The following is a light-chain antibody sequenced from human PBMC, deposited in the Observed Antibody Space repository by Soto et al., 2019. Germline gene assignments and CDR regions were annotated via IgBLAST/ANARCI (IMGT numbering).Light chain of an antibody. CDR2: GAS. CDR1: QSVRSY. Sequence: EFVMTQSPATLSVSPGERATLSCRASQSVRSYVAWYQQTPGQAPRLLIYGASTRATGIPVRFSGSASGTEFTLTISSLQSEDFTVYYCQQYNKWPLTFGQGTNV. J-gene: IGKJ1*01. CDR3: QQYNKWPLT. V-gene: IGKV3-15*01.